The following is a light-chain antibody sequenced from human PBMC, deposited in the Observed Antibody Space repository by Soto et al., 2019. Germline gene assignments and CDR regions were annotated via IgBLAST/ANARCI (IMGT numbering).Light chain of an antibody. J-gene: IGLJ1*01. CDR3: SSYTSSSTLRV. Sequence: QSVLTQPASVSGSPGQSITISCTGTSSDVGGYNYVSWYHQHPGKAPKLMIYDVSNRPSGVSNRFSGSKSGNTASLTISGLQAEDEADYYCSSYTSSSTLRVFGTGTKVTGL. V-gene: IGLV2-14*01. CDR1: SSDVGGYNY. CDR2: DVS.